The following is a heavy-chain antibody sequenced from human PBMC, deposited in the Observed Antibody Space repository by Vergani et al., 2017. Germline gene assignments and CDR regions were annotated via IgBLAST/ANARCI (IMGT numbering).Heavy chain of an antibody. D-gene: IGHD4-17*01. CDR3: ARAFSDYGDYEYYYGMDV. V-gene: IGHV6-1*01. CDR2: TYYRSKWYN. J-gene: IGHJ6*02. Sequence: QVQLQQSGPGLVKPSQTLSLTCAISGDSVSSNSGTWNWIRQSPSRGLEWLGRTYYRSKWYNDYAVSVKSRITINPDTSKNQFSLQLNSVTPEDTAVYYCARAFSDYGDYEYYYGMDVWGQGTTVTVSS. CDR1: GDSVSSNSGT.